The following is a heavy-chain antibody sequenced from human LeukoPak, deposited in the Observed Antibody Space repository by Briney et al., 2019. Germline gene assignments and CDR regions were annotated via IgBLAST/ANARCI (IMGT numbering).Heavy chain of an antibody. CDR3: AREFSARYYYDSSGPGSQFDY. CDR2: INHSGST. Sequence: SETLSLTCAVYGGSFSGYYWSWIRQPPGKGPEWIGEINHSGSTNYNPSLKSRVTISVDTSKNQFSLKLSSVTAADTAVYCCAREFSARYYYDSSGPGSQFDYWGQGTLVTVSS. J-gene: IGHJ4*02. CDR1: GGSFSGYY. D-gene: IGHD3-22*01. V-gene: IGHV4-34*01.